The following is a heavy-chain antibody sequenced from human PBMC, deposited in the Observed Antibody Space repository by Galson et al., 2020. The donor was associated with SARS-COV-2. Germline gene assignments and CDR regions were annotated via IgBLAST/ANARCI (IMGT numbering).Heavy chain of an antibody. Sequence: SETLSLTCAVYGGSFSGYYWSWIRQPPGKGLEWIGEINHSGSTNYNPSLKSRVTISVDTSKNQFSLKLSSVTAADTAVYYCALERGYSGYVLAADTDYYGMDVLGQGTTVTVSS. CDR3: ALERGYSGYVLAADTDYYGMDV. CDR1: GGSFSGYY. D-gene: IGHD5-12*01. CDR2: INHSGST. V-gene: IGHV4-34*01. J-gene: IGHJ6*02.